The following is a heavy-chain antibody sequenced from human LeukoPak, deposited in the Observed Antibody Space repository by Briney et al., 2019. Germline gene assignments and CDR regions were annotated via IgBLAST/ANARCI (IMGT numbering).Heavy chain of an antibody. CDR1: GGSISSYY. D-gene: IGHD3-3*01. CDR3: ARMVAYDFWSGYWGNWFDP. Sequence: SETRSLTCTVSGGSISSYYWSWIRQPPGKGLEWIGYIYYSGSTNYNPSLKSRVTISVDTSKNQFSLKLSSVTAADTAVYYCARMVAYDFWSGYWGNWFDPWGQGTLVTVSS. J-gene: IGHJ5*02. CDR2: IYYSGST. V-gene: IGHV4-59*01.